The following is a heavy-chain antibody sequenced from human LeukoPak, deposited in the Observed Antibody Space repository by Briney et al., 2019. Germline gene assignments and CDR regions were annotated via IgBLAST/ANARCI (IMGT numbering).Heavy chain of an antibody. CDR3: ARGGRDGYNLPRFNWFDP. Sequence: SETLSLTCTVSGGSISSSSYYWGWIRQPPGKGLEWIGSIYYSGSTYYNPSLKSRVTISVDTSKNQFSLKLSSVTAADTAVYYCARGGRDGYNLPRFNWFDPWGQGTLVTVSS. CDR2: IYYSGST. CDR1: GGSISSSSYY. V-gene: IGHV4-39*07. D-gene: IGHD5-24*01. J-gene: IGHJ5*02.